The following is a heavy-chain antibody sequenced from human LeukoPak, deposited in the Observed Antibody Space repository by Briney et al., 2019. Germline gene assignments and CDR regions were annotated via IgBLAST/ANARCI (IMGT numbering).Heavy chain of an antibody. J-gene: IGHJ4*02. CDR3: ARAPQGVFDY. CDR1: GGSISSGGYY. D-gene: IGHD3-16*01. CDR2: IYYSGST. V-gene: IGHV4-31*03. Sequence: SETLSLTCTVSGGSISSGGYYWSWIRQHPGKGLEWIGYIYYSGSTYYDPSLKSRVTISVDTSKNQFSLKLSSVTAADTAAYYCARAPQGVFDYWGQGALVTVSS.